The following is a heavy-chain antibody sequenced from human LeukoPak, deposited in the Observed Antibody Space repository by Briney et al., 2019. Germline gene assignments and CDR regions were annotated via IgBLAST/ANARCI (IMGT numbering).Heavy chain of an antibody. CDR3: ARELPGIAAANFDY. D-gene: IGHD6-13*01. Sequence: GASVKVSCKASGYTFTSCAMHWVRQAPGQRLEWMGWINAGNGNTKYSQKFQGRVTITRDTSASTAYMELSSLRSEDTAVYYCARELPGIAAANFDYWGQGTLVTVSS. V-gene: IGHV1-3*01. CDR1: GYTFTSCA. J-gene: IGHJ4*02. CDR2: INAGNGNT.